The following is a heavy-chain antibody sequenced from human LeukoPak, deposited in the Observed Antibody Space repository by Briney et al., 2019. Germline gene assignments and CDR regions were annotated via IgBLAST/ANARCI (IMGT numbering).Heavy chain of an antibody. CDR1: GGTFSSYA. J-gene: IGHJ5*02. Sequence: SVKVSCKASGGTFSSYAISWVRQAPGQGLEWMGRIIPIFGTANYAQKFQGRVTITTDESTSTAYMELSSLRSEDTAVYYCARDLYSSWYLSNWFDPWGQGTPVTVSS. D-gene: IGHD6-13*01. V-gene: IGHV1-69*05. CDR2: IIPIFGTA. CDR3: ARDLYSSWYLSNWFDP.